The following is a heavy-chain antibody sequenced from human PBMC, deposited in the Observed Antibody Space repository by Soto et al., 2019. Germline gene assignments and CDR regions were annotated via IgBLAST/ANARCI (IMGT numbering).Heavy chain of an antibody. CDR2: IYYSGST. CDR1: GDSITSNSYF. D-gene: IGHD3-22*01. J-gene: IGHJ5*02. V-gene: IGHV4-39*07. Sequence: SETLSLTCTVSGDSITSNSYFWAWIRQPPGKGLEWIGSIYYSGSTYHNPSLKSRVTISVDTSKNQFSLKLSSVTAADTAVYYCASIYDSSGYYYGNNWFDPWGQGTLVTVSS. CDR3: ASIYDSSGYYYGNNWFDP.